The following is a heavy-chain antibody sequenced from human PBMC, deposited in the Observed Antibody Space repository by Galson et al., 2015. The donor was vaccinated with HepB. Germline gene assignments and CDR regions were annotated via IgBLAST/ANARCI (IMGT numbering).Heavy chain of an antibody. CDR2: IYSGGHT. CDR1: GFTVSTNY. J-gene: IGHJ4*02. V-gene: IGHV3-66*01. Sequence: SLRSSFAAPGFTVSTNYLTWVGQAPGKGLEWVSVIYSGGHTYYADSVEGRFTVSRDNSKNTVYLQMNSLRPEDTAVYYCARAPDYYGSGTDYWGQGTLVTVSS. D-gene: IGHD3-10*01. CDR3: ARAPDYYGSGTDY.